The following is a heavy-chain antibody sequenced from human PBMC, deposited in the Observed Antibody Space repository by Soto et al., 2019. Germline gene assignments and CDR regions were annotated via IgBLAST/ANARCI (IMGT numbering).Heavy chain of an antibody. V-gene: IGHV3-30*18. J-gene: IGHJ4*02. CDR3: AKFDSYGQRGIDY. D-gene: IGHD5-18*01. CDR2: ISYDGSNK. CDR1: GFTFSSYG. Sequence: PRLSCAASGFTFSSYGMHWVRQAPGKGLEWVAVISYDGSNKYYADSVKGRFTISRDNSKNTLYLQMNSLRAEDTAVYYCAKFDSYGQRGIDYWGQGTLVTVPS.